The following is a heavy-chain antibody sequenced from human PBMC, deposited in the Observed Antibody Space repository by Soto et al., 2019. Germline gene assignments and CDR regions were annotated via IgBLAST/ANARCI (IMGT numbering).Heavy chain of an antibody. V-gene: IGHV4-4*02. D-gene: IGHD6-19*01. Sequence: QVQLQESGPGLVKPSGTLSLTCAVSGGSISSSNWWSWVRQPPGKGLEWIGEIYHSGSTNYNPSLKSRVPISVDKSKNQFSLKLSSVTAADTAVYYCARDKRREQWLVRRWFDPWGQGTLVTVSS. J-gene: IGHJ5*02. CDR3: ARDKRREQWLVRRWFDP. CDR1: GGSISSSNW. CDR2: IYHSGST.